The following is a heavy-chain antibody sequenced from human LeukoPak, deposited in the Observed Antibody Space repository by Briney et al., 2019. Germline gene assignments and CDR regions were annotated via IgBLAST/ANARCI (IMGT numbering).Heavy chain of an antibody. V-gene: IGHV3-64*01. CDR2: ISSNGGST. J-gene: IGHJ4*02. CDR3: ARTVSIAARPGYFDY. D-gene: IGHD6-6*01. Sequence: QPGGFLRLSCAASGFTFSSYAMHWVRQAPGKGLEYVSAISSNGGSTYYANSVKGRFTISRDNSKNTLYLQMGSLRAEDMAVYYCARTVSIAARPGYFDYWGQGTLVTVSS. CDR1: GFTFSSYA.